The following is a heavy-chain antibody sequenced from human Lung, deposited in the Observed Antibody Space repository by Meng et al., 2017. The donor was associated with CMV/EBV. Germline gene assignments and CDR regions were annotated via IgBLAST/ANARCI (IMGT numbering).Heavy chain of an antibody. CDR2: TWYDGSNK. CDR1: GFTFSNYG. D-gene: IGHD2-2*01. CDR3: AKEGREGYCSSISCRPDH. J-gene: IGHJ4*02. V-gene: IGHV3-33*06. Sequence: GGPLRLXCAASGFTFSNYGMPWVRQAPRKGLEWVAVTWYDGSNKFYADSVKGRFTISRDNSKNTLYLQMNSLRPEDTAVYHCAKEGREGYCSSISCRPDHWGQGTLVTVSS.